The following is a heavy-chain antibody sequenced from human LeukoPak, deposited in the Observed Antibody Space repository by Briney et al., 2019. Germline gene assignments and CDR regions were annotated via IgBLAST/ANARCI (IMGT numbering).Heavy chain of an antibody. Sequence: PSETLSLTCTVSGASISNYYWSWIRQTPEKGLEWMGHIHTSGASSDYPSLESRLTLSIDTSRNHLSLKLTSVTAADTAVYFCARLGSYHDFWGQGALVTVSS. CDR3: ARLGSYHDF. J-gene: IGHJ4*02. CDR1: GASISNYY. CDR2: IHTSGAS. D-gene: IGHD1-26*01. V-gene: IGHV4-4*09.